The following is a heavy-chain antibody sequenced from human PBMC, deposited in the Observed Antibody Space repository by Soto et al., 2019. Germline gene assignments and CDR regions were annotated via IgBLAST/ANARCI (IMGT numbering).Heavy chain of an antibody. CDR2: ITHSGGII. Sequence: EVQLVESGGGLVQPGGSLRLSCAASGFTFTDYSLNWVRQAPGKGLEWVSHITHSGGIIYYADSVRGRFTISRDDANSLVSLQMNNLGAEDTAVYYCTRDGRRGWEMDVWGKGTTVTVSS. J-gene: IGHJ6*04. CDR1: GFTFTDYS. D-gene: IGHD1-26*01. CDR3: TRDGRRGWEMDV. V-gene: IGHV3-48*01.